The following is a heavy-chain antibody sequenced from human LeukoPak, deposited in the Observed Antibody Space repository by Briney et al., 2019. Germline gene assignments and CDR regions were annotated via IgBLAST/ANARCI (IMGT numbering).Heavy chain of an antibody. CDR3: ARGYGIPRALNFDL. Sequence: GGSLRLSCAASGFTFSSYWMHWVRQAPGKGLVWVSRINSDGSSTSYADSVKGRFTISRDNAKNTLYLQMNSLRAEDTAVYYCARGYGIPRALNFDLWGRGTLVTVSS. V-gene: IGHV3-74*01. J-gene: IGHJ2*01. D-gene: IGHD3-9*01. CDR1: GFTFSSYW. CDR2: INSDGSST.